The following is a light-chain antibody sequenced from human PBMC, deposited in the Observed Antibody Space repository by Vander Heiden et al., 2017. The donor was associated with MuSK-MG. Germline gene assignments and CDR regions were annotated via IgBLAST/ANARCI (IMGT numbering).Light chain of an antibody. CDR2: DDS. V-gene: IGLV3-21*02. J-gene: IGLJ1*01. CDR3: QVWDSGTDPLV. Sequence: SYVPTQPPSVPVAPGQTARITCRGNDIGSRSVQWYQGRPGQAPVLVVYDDSDRPSGISERFSGFNSDDTATLTISRVEAGDEADYYCQVWDSGTDPLVFGAGTKVTVL. CDR1: DIGSRS.